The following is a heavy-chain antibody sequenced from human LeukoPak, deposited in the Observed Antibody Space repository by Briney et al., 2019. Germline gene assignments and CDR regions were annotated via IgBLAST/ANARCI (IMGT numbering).Heavy chain of an antibody. CDR1: GFTFSSHE. CDR2: INTGATTI. CDR3: ARGGYCSSTICYPRNAFDM. J-gene: IGHJ3*02. Sequence: PGGSLRLSCAASGFTFSSHEMNWVRQAPGKGLEWISHINTGATTIYYADSVKGRFTISRDNAKNSLYLQMNSLRPEDTAVYYCARGGYCSSTICYPRNAFDMWGQGTMVTVSS. V-gene: IGHV3-48*03. D-gene: IGHD2-2*01.